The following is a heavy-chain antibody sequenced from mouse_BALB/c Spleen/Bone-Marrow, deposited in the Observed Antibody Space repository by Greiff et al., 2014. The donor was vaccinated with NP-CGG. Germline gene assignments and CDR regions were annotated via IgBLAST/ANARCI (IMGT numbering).Heavy chain of an antibody. CDR3: ARHNYDETWFAY. V-gene: IGHV5-12*02. Sequence: DVMLVESGGGLVQPGGSLKLSCATSGFTFSGYYMYWVRQTPEKRLEWVAYISNGGGSTYYPDTVKGRFTISRDNAKNTLYLQMSRLKSEDTAMYYCARHNYDETWFAYWGQGTLVTVSA. D-gene: IGHD2-4*01. CDR1: GFTFSGYY. J-gene: IGHJ3*01. CDR2: ISNGGGST.